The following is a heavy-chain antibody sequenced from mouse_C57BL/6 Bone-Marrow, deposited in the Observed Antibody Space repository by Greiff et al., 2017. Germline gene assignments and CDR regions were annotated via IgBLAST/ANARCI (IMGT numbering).Heavy chain of an antibody. CDR1: GFSLTSYG. D-gene: IGHD1-1*01. J-gene: IGHJ4*01. V-gene: IGHV2-5*01. CDR2: IWRGGST. Sequence: VQRVESGPGLVQPSQSLSITCTVSGFSLTSYGVHWVRQSPGKGLEWLGVIWRGGSTDYNAAFMSRLSITKDNSKSQVFFKMNSLQADDTAIYYCAKRYGSSPSYAMDYWGQGTSVTVSS. CDR3: AKRYGSSPSYAMDY.